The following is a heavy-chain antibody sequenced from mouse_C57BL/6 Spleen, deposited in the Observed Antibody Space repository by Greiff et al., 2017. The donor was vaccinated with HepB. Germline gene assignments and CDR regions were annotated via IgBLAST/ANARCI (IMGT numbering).Heavy chain of an antibody. CDR1: GFPLKNTY. CDR3: ARGWGYVNYYAMDY. CDR2: IDPANGNT. Sequence: LHQSFGSLFPTGASFPLSCTASGFPLKNTYIHWVKQRPEQGTEWIGRIDPANGNTKYAPKFQGKATITADTSSNTAYLQLSSLTSEDTAIYYCARGWGYVNYYAMDYWGQGTSVTVSS. V-gene: IGHV14-3*01. J-gene: IGHJ4*01. D-gene: IGHD2-1*01.